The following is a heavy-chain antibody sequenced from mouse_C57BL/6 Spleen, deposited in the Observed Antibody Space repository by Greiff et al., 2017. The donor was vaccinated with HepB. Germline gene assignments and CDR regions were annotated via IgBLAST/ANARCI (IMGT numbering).Heavy chain of an antibody. J-gene: IGHJ4*01. Sequence: EVKVVESEGGLVQPGSSMKLSCTASGFTFSDYYMAWVRQVPEKGLEWVANINYDGSSTYYLDSLKSRFIISRDNAKNILYLQMSSLKSEDTATYYCGRGQTGTRAMDYWGQGTSVTVSS. D-gene: IGHD4-1*01. V-gene: IGHV5-16*01. CDR1: GFTFSDYY. CDR2: INYDGSST. CDR3: GRGQTGTRAMDY.